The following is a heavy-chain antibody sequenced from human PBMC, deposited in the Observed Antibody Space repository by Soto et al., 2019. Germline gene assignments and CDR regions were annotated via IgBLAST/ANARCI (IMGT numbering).Heavy chain of an antibody. V-gene: IGHV1-8*01. D-gene: IGHD2-8*01. CDR3: ARGNIVLMVYADGMDV. CDR2: MNPNSGNT. CDR1: GYTFTSYD. J-gene: IGHJ6*02. Sequence: GASVKVSCKASGYTFTSYDINWVRQATGQGLEWMGWMNPNSGNTGYAQKFQGRVTMTRNTSISTAYMELSSLRSEDTAVYYCARGNIVLMVYADGMDVWGQGTTVTVS.